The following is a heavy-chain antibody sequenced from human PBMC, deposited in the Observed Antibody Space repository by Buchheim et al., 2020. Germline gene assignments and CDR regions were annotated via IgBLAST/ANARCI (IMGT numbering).Heavy chain of an antibody. D-gene: IGHD5-18*01. V-gene: IGHV3-23*04. CDR2: ISGSGGST. CDR3: AKEVDTARGGFDYYYGMDV. CDR1: GFTFSSYW. J-gene: IGHJ6*02. Sequence: EVQLVESGGGLVQPGGSLRLSCAASGFTFSSYWMHWVRQAPGKGLVWVSAISGSGGSTYYADSVKGRFTISRDNSKNTLYLQMNSLRAEDTAVYYCAKEVDTARGGFDYYYGMDVWGQGTT.